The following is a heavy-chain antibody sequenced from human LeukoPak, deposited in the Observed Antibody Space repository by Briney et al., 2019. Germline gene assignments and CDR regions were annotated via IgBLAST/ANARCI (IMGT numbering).Heavy chain of an antibody. D-gene: IGHD6-6*01. CDR1: GFTFSSYA. J-gene: IGHJ4*02. CDR2: ISYDGSNK. V-gene: IGHV3-30-3*01. CDR3: ARLALAARNFDC. Sequence: GGSLRLSCAASGFTFSSYAMRWVRQAPGKGLEWVAVISYDGSNKYYADSVKGRFTISRDNSKNTLYLQMNSLRAEDTAVYYCARLALAARNFDCWGQGTLVTVSS.